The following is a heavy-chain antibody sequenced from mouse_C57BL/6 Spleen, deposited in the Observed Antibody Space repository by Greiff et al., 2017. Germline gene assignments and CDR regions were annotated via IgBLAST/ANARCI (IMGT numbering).Heavy chain of an antibody. CDR2: IYPRSGNT. CDR1: GYTFTSYG. CDR3: ARPGISYYSNYVWGFAY. Sequence: VQLQQSGAELARPGASVTLSCTASGYTFTSYGISWVQQRTGQGLEWIGEIYPRSGNTYYNEKYKGKATLTADKYSSTAYMELRSLTYEDSAVYFCARPGISYYSNYVWGFAYWGQGTLVTVSA. D-gene: IGHD2-5*01. J-gene: IGHJ3*01. V-gene: IGHV1-81*01.